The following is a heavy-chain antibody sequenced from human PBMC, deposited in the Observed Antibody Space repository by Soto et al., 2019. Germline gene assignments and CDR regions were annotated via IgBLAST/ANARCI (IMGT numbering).Heavy chain of an antibody. V-gene: IGHV1-8*01. CDR2: MNPNSGNT. D-gene: IGHD6-13*01. J-gene: IGHJ6*03. CDR3: ARDSPLSSSEAAAGTMDYYYYYMDV. CDR1: GYTFTSYD. Sequence: ASVKVSCKASGYTFTSYDINLVRQATGQGLEWMGWMNPNSGNTGYAQKFRGRVTMTRNTSISTAYMELSSLRSEDTAVYYCARDSPLSSSEAAAGTMDYYYYYMDVWCKGTTVTVAS.